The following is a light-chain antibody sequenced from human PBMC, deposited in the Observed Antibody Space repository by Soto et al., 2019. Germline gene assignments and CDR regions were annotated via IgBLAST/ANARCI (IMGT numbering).Light chain of an antibody. Sequence: QSVLTQPPSVSGAPGQRVTISCTGSRSNIGAGYDVHWYQQLPGTAPKLLIYENNNRPSGVPGRFSGSKSGTSASLAITGLQAEDEADYYCQSYDSSLSGSRVFGTGTKVTVL. CDR1: RSNIGAGYD. CDR3: QSYDSSLSGSRV. J-gene: IGLJ1*01. CDR2: ENN. V-gene: IGLV1-40*01.